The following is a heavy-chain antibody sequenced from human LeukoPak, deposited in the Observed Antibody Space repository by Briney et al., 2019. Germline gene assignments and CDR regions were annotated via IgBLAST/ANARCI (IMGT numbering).Heavy chain of an antibody. D-gene: IGHD5-12*01. CDR3: ASCEAPIMPPPYGFDV. Sequence: SVKVSCKASGGTFSSYAISWVRQAPGQGLEWMGGIIPIFGTANYAQKFQGRVTITADESTSTAYMELSSLRSEDTAVYYCASCEAPIMPPPYGFDVWGQGTEVTVSS. V-gene: IGHV1-69*13. CDR2: IIPIFGTA. CDR1: GGTFSSYA. J-gene: IGHJ6*02.